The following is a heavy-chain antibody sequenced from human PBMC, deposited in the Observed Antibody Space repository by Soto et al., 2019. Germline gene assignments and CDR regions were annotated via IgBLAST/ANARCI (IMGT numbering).Heavy chain of an antibody. Sequence: VGSLRLSCAASGFTFSSYSMNWVRQAPGKGLEWVSYISSSSSTIYYADSVKGRFTISRDNAKNSLYLQMNSLRDEDTAVYYCARVVYYDFWSGYYTNDAFDIWGQGTMVTVSS. CDR3: ARVVYYDFWSGYYTNDAFDI. CDR1: GFTFSSYS. CDR2: ISSSSSTI. V-gene: IGHV3-48*02. J-gene: IGHJ3*02. D-gene: IGHD3-3*01.